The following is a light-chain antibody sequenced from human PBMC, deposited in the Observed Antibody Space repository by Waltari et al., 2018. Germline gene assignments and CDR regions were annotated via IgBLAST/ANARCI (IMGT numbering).Light chain of an antibody. CDR2: KAS. Sequence: DIQMTQSPSTLSASVGDSVTITCRASQSISDWLAWYQQQPGKAPNLLIYKASSLQSGVPSSFSGSGSGTEFTLTISSLQPDDFATYYCQQYNSYPLTFGGGTKVEIK. J-gene: IGKJ4*01. CDR3: QQYNSYPLT. CDR1: QSISDW. V-gene: IGKV1-5*03.